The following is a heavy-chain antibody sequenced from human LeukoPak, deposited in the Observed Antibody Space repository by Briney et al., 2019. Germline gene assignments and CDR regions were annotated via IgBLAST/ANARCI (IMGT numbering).Heavy chain of an antibody. CDR3: ARDSGGDSGVDF. D-gene: IGHD4-23*01. Sequence: GESLKISCQASGYRFTYYWIGWVRQLPGKGLEWMGIMNPGDSDTQYSPSFQGQVTISADKSISTVYLQWSSLKASDTAMYYCARDSGGDSGVDFWGQGTLVTVSS. CDR1: GYRFTYYW. V-gene: IGHV5-51*01. J-gene: IGHJ4*02. CDR2: MNPGDSDT.